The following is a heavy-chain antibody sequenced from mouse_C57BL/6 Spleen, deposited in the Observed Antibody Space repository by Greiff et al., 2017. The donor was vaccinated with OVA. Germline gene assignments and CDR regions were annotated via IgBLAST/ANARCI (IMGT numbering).Heavy chain of an antibody. V-gene: IGHV1-81*01. J-gene: IGHJ3*01. CDR3: ARRGWDERAWFAY. Sequence: VQLQQSGAELARPGASVKLSCKASGYTFTSYGISWVKQRTGQGLEWIGEIYPRSGNTYYNEKFKGKATLTADKSSSTAYMELRSLTSEDSAVYFCARRGWDERAWFAYWGQGTLVTVSA. CDR1: GYTFTSYG. D-gene: IGHD4-1*01. CDR2: IYPRSGNT.